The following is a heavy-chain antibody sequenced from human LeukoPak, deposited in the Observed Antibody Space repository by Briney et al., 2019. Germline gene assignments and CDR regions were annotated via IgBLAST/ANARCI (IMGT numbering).Heavy chain of an antibody. CDR2: INHSGST. CDR1: GGSFSGDF. CDR3: AAEWLRLRVDS. J-gene: IGHJ4*02. V-gene: IGHV4-34*01. D-gene: IGHD5-12*01. Sequence: SETLSLTCAVYGGSFSGDFWSWIRQSPGKGLEWIGEINHSGSTNYNPSLKSRATISVDTSKNQFSLKLSSVTAADTAVYYCAAEWLRLRVDSWGQGTLVTVSS.